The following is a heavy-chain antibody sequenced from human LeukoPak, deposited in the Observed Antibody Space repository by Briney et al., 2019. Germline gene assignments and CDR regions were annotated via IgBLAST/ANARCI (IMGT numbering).Heavy chain of an antibody. D-gene: IGHD2-21*01. V-gene: IGHV1-2*02. CDR3: ARDRDCCGGSCHNWFDP. CDR1: GYAFTDYY. Sequence: ASVKVSCKASGYAFTDYYLHWVRQAPRQGLEWMGWVSPNSGTTYYSQKFQGRVTMTSDTSISTAYMELSSLRLDDTAVYYCARDRDCCGGSCHNWFDPWGQGTLVTVSS. CDR2: VSPNSGTT. J-gene: IGHJ5*02.